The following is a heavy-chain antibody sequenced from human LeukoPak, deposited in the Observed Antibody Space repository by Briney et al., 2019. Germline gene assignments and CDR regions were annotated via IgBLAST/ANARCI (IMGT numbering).Heavy chain of an antibody. CDR3: ARQLGYCSSTSCYADEVDY. D-gene: IGHD2-2*01. CDR1: GGSISSSSYY. Sequence: SSETLSLTCTVSGGSISSSSYYWGWIRQPPGKGLEWIGSIYYSGSTYYNPSLKSRVTISVDTSKNQFSLKLSSVTAADTAVYYCARQLGYCSSTSCYADEVDYWGQGTLVTVSS. V-gene: IGHV4-39*01. J-gene: IGHJ4*02. CDR2: IYYSGST.